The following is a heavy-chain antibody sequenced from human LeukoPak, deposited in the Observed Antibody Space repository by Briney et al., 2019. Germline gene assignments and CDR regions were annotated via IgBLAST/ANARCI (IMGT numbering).Heavy chain of an antibody. CDR2: IYYSGST. Sequence: SETLSLTCTISGASIDSYYWGWIRQPPGKGLEWIGSIYYSGSTYYNPSLESRVTISVDTSKNQFSLKLSSVTAADTAVYYCATSGWYLLPGVYWGQGTLVTVSS. D-gene: IGHD6-19*01. CDR1: GASIDSYY. J-gene: IGHJ4*02. CDR3: ATSGWYLLPGVY. V-gene: IGHV4-39*01.